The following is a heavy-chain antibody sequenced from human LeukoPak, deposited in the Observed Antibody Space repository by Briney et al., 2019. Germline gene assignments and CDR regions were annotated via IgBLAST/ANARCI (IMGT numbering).Heavy chain of an antibody. CDR1: GGSISSGGYY. CDR3: ARRPYSSGYPGTFDI. CDR2: IYNNGGT. D-gene: IGHD3-22*01. Sequence: SETLSLTCTVSGGSISSGGYYWSWIRQLPGKALEWIGYIYNNGGTYYNPSLKSRVTISVDTSENQFSLKLSSMTAADTAMYYCARRPYSSGYPGTFDIWGQGTMVTVSS. J-gene: IGHJ3*02. V-gene: IGHV4-31*03.